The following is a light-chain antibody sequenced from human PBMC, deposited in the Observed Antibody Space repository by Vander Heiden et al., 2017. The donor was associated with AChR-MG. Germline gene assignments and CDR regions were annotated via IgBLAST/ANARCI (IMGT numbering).Light chain of an antibody. CDR1: QSISSY. CDR2: AAS. J-gene: IGKJ3*01. CDR3: QLRSSTRFT. V-gene: IGKV1-39*01. Sequence: DIQMTQSPSSLSASVGDRVTITCRASQSISSYLNWYQQKPGKAPKLLIYAASSLQSGVPSRFSGSGSGTDFTLTIISLQPEDFATYYCQLRSSTRFTFGHGTKVDIK.